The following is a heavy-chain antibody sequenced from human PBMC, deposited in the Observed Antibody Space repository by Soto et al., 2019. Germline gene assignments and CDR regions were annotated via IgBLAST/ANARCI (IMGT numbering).Heavy chain of an antibody. D-gene: IGHD2-8*01. CDR2: INHSGST. V-gene: IGHV4-34*01. CDR1: GGSFSGYY. Sequence: SETLSLTCAVYGGSFSGYYWSWIRQPPGKGLEWIGEINHSGSTNYNPSLKSRVTISVDTSKNQFSLKLSSVTAADTAVYYCARALPGGYCTNGVCYRGHTFDYWGQGTLVTVYS. J-gene: IGHJ4*02. CDR3: ARALPGGYCTNGVCYRGHTFDY.